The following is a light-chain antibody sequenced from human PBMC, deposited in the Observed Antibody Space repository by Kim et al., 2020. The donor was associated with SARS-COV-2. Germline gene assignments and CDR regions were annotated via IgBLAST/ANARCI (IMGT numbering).Light chain of an antibody. J-gene: IGKJ2*01. V-gene: IGKV3-11*01. CDR2: DAS. CDR3: QQRSNWRYT. CDR1: QSVSSF. Sequence: DTVLTQFPATLSLSPGERATLSCRASQSVSSFLAWYQQKPGQAPRLLIYDASTRATGIPARFSGSGSGTDFTLTISSLEPEDFAVYYCQQRSNWRYTFGQGTKLEI.